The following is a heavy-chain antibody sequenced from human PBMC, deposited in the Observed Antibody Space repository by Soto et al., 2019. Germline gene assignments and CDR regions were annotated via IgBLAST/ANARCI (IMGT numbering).Heavy chain of an antibody. V-gene: IGHV3-33*01. CDR3: ARDPYSNGYYYGMDV. J-gene: IGHJ6*02. D-gene: IGHD4-4*01. Sequence: HPGGSLRLSCAASGFTFSSCGMHWVRQAPGKGLEWVAVIWYDGSNKYYADSVKGRFTISRDNSKNTLYLQMNSLRAEDTAVYYCARDPYSNGYYYGMDVWGQGTTVTVSS. CDR2: IWYDGSNK. CDR1: GFTFSSCG.